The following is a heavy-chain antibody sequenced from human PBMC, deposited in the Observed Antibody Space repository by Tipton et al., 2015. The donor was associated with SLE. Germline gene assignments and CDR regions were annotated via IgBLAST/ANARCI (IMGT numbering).Heavy chain of an antibody. J-gene: IGHJ5*02. Sequence: TLSLTCTVSGGSVSSSSKYWAWIRQPPGKGLEWIGGIYYTGTTTYYNSFLKSRVTMSVDTSKNQFSLRLTSVIAADTAVYYCARLHGYSYGLNWLDPWGQGTLISVSS. V-gene: IGHV4-39*07. CDR2: IYYTGTTT. D-gene: IGHD5-18*01. CDR3: ARLHGYSYGLNWLDP. CDR1: GGSVSSSSKY.